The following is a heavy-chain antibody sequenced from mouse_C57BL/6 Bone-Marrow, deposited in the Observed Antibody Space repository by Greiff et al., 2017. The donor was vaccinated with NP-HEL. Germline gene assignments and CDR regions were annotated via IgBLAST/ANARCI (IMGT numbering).Heavy chain of an antibody. CDR3: ARHYYGTRFAY. J-gene: IGHJ3*01. D-gene: IGHD1-1*01. CDR1: GYTFTSYW. Sequence: QVQLQQSGAELVKPGASVKLSCKASGYTFTSYWMHWVKQRPGQGLEWIGMIHPNSGSTNYNEKFKSKATLTVDISSSTAYMQLSSLTSEDSAVYYCARHYYGTRFAYWGQGTLVTVSA. CDR2: IHPNSGST. V-gene: IGHV1-64*01.